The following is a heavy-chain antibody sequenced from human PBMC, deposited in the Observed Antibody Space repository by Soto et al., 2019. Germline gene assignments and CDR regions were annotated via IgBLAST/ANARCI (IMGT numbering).Heavy chain of an antibody. CDR3: VKGRLSMIRYFDY. Sequence: GGSLRLSCVGSGFSFGSYAMGWVRQAPGKGLEWVSGMTNSDGSAYYADSVKGRFTISRDNSKNTLYLQMNVLRAEDTAMYYCVKGRLSMIRYFDYWGQGTLVTVSS. J-gene: IGHJ4*02. CDR1: GFSFGSYA. CDR2: MTNSDGSA. V-gene: IGHV3-23*01. D-gene: IGHD3-22*01.